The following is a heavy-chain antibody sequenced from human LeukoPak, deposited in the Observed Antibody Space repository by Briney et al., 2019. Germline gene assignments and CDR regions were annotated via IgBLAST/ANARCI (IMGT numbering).Heavy chain of an antibody. V-gene: IGHV4-34*01. J-gene: IGHJ4*02. CDR3: ARSGYSYGYRFDY. Sequence: PSETLSLTCAVYGGSLSGYYWSWIRQPPGKGLEWIGEINHSGSTNYNPSLKSRVTISVDTSKNQFSLKLSSVTAADTAVYYCARSGYSYGYRFDYWGQGTLVTVSS. D-gene: IGHD5-18*01. CDR1: GGSLSGYY. CDR2: INHSGST.